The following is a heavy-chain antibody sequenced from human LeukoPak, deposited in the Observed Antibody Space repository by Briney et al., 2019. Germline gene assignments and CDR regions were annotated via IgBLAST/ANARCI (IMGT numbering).Heavy chain of an antibody. J-gene: IGHJ6*02. V-gene: IGHV3-23*01. CDR2: ISGSGGST. CDR1: GFTFSSYA. Sequence: GSLRLSCAASGFTFSSYAMSWVRQAPGKGLGWVSSISGSGGSTYYADSVKGGFTISRDNSKNTLYLQMNSLRAEDTAEYYCAKDRFASGYYGMDVWGQGTTVTVSS. D-gene: IGHD3-10*01. CDR3: AKDRFASGYYGMDV.